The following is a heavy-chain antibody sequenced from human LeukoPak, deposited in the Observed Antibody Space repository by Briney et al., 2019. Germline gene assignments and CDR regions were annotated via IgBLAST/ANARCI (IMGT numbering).Heavy chain of an antibody. CDR2: IGGSGDTT. V-gene: IGHV3-23*01. CDR1: GFTFSYYA. D-gene: IGHD3-3*01. Sequence: PGGSLRLSCAASGFTFSYYAMHWVRQAPGKGLEWVSGIGGSGDTTYYADSVKGRFATSRDSSKNTVYLQMNSLRAEDTAVYYCAKDGSYSPIFGVSIIPDGMDVWGQGTTVTVSS. CDR3: AKDGSYSPIFGVSIIPDGMDV. J-gene: IGHJ6*02.